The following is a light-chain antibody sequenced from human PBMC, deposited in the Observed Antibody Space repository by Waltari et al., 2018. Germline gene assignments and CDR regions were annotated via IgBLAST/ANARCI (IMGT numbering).Light chain of an antibody. J-gene: IGLJ2*01. V-gene: IGLV2-14*03. CDR1: SSDSGGYDS. CDR2: DVT. Sequence: SALTQPDSVSGSPGPSITISCSGISSDSGGYDSVSWYQQHPGEAPKVIIYDVTNRPSGVSNRFSGSKSGSSASLTIAGLQPEDEADYYCSSFTSSTTGIFGGGTKLTVL. CDR3: SSFTSSTTGI.